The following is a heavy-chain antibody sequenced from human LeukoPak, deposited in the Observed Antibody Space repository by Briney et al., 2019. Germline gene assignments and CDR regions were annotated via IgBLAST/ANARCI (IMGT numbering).Heavy chain of an antibody. CDR1: GFTFSSYG. Sequence: GGSLRLSCAASGFTFSSYGMHWVRQAPGKGLEWVAVISYDGSNKYYADSVKGRFTISRDNSKNTLYLQMNSLRAEDTSVYYCARGGYFDWLLSPDTYYFDYWGQGTLVTVSS. D-gene: IGHD3-9*01. J-gene: IGHJ4*02. CDR3: ARGGYFDWLLSPDTYYFDY. V-gene: IGHV3-30*03. CDR2: ISYDGSNK.